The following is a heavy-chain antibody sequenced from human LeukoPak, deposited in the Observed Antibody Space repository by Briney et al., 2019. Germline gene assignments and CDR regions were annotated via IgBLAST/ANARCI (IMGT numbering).Heavy chain of an antibody. CDR3: AREVHSGYYGMDV. Sequence: GGSLRLSCVASGVIFSSYSINWVRQAPGQGLEWVSSISSSSSYIYYADSLKGRFTISRDNAKNSLYLQMNSLRGEDTAVYYCAREVHSGYYGMDVWGQGTTVTVSS. D-gene: IGHD6-19*01. CDR2: ISSSSSYI. CDR1: GVIFSSYS. V-gene: IGHV3-21*01. J-gene: IGHJ6*02.